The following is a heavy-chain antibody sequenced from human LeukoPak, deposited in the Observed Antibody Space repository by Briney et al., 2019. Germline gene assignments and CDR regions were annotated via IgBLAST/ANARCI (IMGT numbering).Heavy chain of an antibody. V-gene: IGHV4-4*09. J-gene: IGHJ4*02. Sequence: SETLSLTCTVSGASISSYFWSWIRRPPGKGLEWIGYVYPGGSTNYNPSLKSRVTISVDTSKNQISLRLSSVTAADTAVYYFTRHLVGSTALDYWGQGTLVTVSP. CDR3: TRHLVGSTALDY. CDR2: VYPGGST. CDR1: GASISSYF. D-gene: IGHD1-26*01.